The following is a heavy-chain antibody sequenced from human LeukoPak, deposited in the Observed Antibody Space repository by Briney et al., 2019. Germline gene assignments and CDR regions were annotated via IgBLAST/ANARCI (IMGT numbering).Heavy chain of an antibody. CDR3: ARDQLRDGYNYAGMDV. J-gene: IGHJ6*02. V-gene: IGHV1-18*01. CDR1: GYNFRSYG. D-gene: IGHD5-24*01. Sequence: ASVKVSCKTSGYNFRSYGISWVRQAPGQGLEWMGWINPNNGNTNYVQKFQGRVAMTTDTSTSTAYMELRSLRYEDTAVYYCARDQLRDGYNYAGMDVWGQGTTVTVSS. CDR2: INPNNGNT.